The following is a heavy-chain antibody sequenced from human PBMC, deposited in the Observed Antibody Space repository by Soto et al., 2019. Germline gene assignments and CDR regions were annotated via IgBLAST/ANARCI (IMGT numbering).Heavy chain of an antibody. J-gene: IGHJ4*02. D-gene: IGHD3-22*01. CDR2: IYYSGST. V-gene: IGHV4-59*08. CDR1: GGSISSYY. Sequence: FLTCTVSGGSISSYYWSWIRQPPGKGLEWIGYIYYSGSTNYNPSLKGRVTISVDTSKNQFSLKLSSVTAADTAVYYCASQGYSTYYFDYWGQGTLVTVSS. CDR3: ASQGYSTYYFDY.